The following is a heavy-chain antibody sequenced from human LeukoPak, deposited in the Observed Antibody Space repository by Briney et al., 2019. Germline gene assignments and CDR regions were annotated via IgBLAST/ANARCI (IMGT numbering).Heavy chain of an antibody. CDR2: IRYDGSNK. Sequence: GGSLRLSCAASGFTFSSYGMHWVRQARGKGLEWVAFIRYDGSNKYYADSVKGRFTISRDNSQNTLYLQMNSLRAEDTAVYYCAKKGYAGSGTYSYYFDYWGQGALVTVSS. CDR1: GFTFSSYG. D-gene: IGHD3-10*01. CDR3: AKKGYAGSGTYSYYFDY. J-gene: IGHJ4*02. V-gene: IGHV3-30*02.